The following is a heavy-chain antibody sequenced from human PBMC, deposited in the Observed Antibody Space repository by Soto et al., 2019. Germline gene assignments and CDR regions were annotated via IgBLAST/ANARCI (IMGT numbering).Heavy chain of an antibody. CDR1: GFTFTNYA. CDR2: IRCNGGNK. D-gene: IGHD4-17*01. J-gene: IGHJ3*02. Sequence: GGSLRLSCAASGFTFTNYAMSWVRQAPGKGLEWVAVIRCNGGNKDYPDSVKGRFTISRDNSKNTLYLQMNSLRAEDTAVYYCARDLSGDYGALDTWGQGTMVTVSS. CDR3: ARDLSGDYGALDT. V-gene: IGHV3-23*01.